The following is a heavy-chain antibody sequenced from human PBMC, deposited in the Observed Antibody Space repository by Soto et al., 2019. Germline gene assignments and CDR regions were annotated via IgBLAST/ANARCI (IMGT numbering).Heavy chain of an antibody. V-gene: IGHV3-11*05. CDR1: GFTFSGYY. CDR2: ISSSSSYT. J-gene: IGHJ4*02. CDR3: AKDLTSTRFSETGYSFDY. D-gene: IGHD3-9*01. Sequence: GGSLRLSCAASGFTFSGYYMSWIRQAPGKGLEWVSYISSSSSYTNYADSVKGRFTISRDNSKNTLYLQMNSLRAEDTAVYYCAKDLTSTRFSETGYSFDYWGQGTLVTVSS.